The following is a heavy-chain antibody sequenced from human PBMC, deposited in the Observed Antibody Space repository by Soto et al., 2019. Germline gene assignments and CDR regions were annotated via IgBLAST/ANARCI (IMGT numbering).Heavy chain of an antibody. CDR2: ISSSSSYI. Sequence: GGSLRLSCAASGFTFSSYSMNWVRQAPGKGLEWVSYISSSSSYIYYADSVKGRFTISRDNAKNSLYLQMNSLRAEDTAVYYCARDLRGLSPIDYWGQGTLVTVSS. V-gene: IGHV3-21*05. CDR1: GFTFSSYS. J-gene: IGHJ4*02. CDR3: ARDLRGLSPIDY.